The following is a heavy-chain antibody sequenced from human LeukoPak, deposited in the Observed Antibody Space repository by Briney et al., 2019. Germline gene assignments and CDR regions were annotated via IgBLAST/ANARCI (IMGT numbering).Heavy chain of an antibody. CDR2: IYHSGST. D-gene: IGHD6-19*01. J-gene: IGHJ4*02. CDR1: GYSISSGYY. CDR3: ARELPGYSSGWFDY. Sequence: PSETLSLTCAVSGYSISSGYYRGWIRQPPGKGLEWIGSIYHSGSTYYNPSLKSRVTISVDTSKNQFSLKLSSVTAADTAVYYCARELPGYSSGWFDYWGQGTLVTVSS. V-gene: IGHV4-38-2*02.